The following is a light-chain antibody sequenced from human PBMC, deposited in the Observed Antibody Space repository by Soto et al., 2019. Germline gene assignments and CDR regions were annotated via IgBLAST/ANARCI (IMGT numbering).Light chain of an antibody. Sequence: EIVLTQSPGTLSLSPGERATLSCRASQSVGNNYLAWYQQKPGQAPRFLIYDASSRATGIPDRFSGSGSGTDFTLTISRLEPEDVGVYYCEQYGSPPLTFGGGTKVEIK. CDR3: EQYGSPPLT. CDR1: QSVGNNY. V-gene: IGKV3-20*01. J-gene: IGKJ4*02. CDR2: DAS.